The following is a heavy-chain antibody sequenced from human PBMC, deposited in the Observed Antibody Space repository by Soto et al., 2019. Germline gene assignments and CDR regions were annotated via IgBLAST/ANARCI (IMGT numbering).Heavy chain of an antibody. V-gene: IGHV4-30-2*01. CDR1: GFSLSTSGMC. Sequence: LVNPTQTLTLTCTFSGFSLSTSGMCVSWIRQPPGKALEWIGYIHHSGSSYYNPSLKSRVTISVDRSKNQLSLKLTSVTAVDTAVYYCARRVDYDESYYFDYWGPGTLVTVSS. D-gene: IGHD4-17*01. CDR3: ARRVDYDESYYFDY. J-gene: IGHJ4*02. CDR2: IHHSGSS.